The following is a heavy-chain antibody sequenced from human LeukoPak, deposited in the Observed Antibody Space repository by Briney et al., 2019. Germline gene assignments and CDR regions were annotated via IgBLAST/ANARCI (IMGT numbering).Heavy chain of an antibody. D-gene: IGHD4-17*01. CDR2: INAGNGNT. CDR1: GYTFTIYA. V-gene: IGHV1-3*01. J-gene: IGHJ4*02. Sequence: VASVKVSCKASGYTFTIYAIHWVRQAPGQRLEWMGWINAGNGNTKYSQKFQGRVTITRDTSASTAYMELSSLKSEDTAVYYCARSGGDSFDYWGQGTLVTVSS. CDR3: ARSGGDSFDY.